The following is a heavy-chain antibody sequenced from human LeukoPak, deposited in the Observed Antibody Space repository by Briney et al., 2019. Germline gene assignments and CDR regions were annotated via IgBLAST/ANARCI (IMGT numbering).Heavy chain of an antibody. CDR2: INPDGTVT. J-gene: IGHJ2*01. D-gene: IGHD6-19*01. CDR1: GFTFNTCW. CDR3: VRDSPSGFFDP. Sequence: GGSLTLSCAASGFTFNTCWMHWVRQAPGKGLVWVSPINPDGTVTTYADSVKGRFTISKDNAKNTLYLQMNSLKAEDTAVYYCVRDSPSGFFDPWGRGTLVTVSS. V-gene: IGHV3-74*01.